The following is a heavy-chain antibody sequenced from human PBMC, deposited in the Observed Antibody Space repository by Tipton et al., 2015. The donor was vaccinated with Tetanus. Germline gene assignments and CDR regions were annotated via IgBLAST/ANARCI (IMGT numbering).Heavy chain of an antibody. CDR1: GGSISSYY. Sequence: TLSLTCTVSGGSISSYYWSWIRQPPGKGLEWIGYIHYSGSTNYNPSLKSRVTISVDTSKNQFSLKLSSVTAADTAVYYCATRLEGGYYYYGMDVWGQGTTVTVSS. D-gene: IGHD2-15*01. V-gene: IGHV4-59*08. CDR3: ATRLEGGYYYYGMDV. CDR2: IHYSGST. J-gene: IGHJ6*02.